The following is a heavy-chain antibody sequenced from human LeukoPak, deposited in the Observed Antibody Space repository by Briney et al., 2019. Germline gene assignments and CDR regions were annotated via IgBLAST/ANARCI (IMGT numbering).Heavy chain of an antibody. D-gene: IGHD4-17*01. CDR2: ISGYGGSS. V-gene: IGHV3-23*01. CDR1: GFTFSSYD. Sequence: GGSLRLSCAASGFTFSSYDMSWVRQAPGMGLEWVSAISGYGGSSYYGDSVRGRFTISRDNSKNTLYLQMNSLRAEDTALYYCAKKLRYGDSSYFFDYWGQGTLVTVSS. CDR3: AKKLRYGDSSYFFDY. J-gene: IGHJ4*02.